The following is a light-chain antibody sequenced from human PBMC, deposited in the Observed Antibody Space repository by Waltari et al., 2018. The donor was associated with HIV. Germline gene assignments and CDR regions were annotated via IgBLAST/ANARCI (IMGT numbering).Light chain of an antibody. CDR1: SSDVGAYDF. CDR2: EVS. V-gene: IGLV2-14*01. CDR3: SSFTTSNYLL. J-gene: IGLJ2*01. Sequence: QSALTQPASVSGSPGQSITVSCTGTSSDVGAYDFVSWYQQTPGTAPKLVIYEVSYRPSGISNRFSGSKSGNTDSLTISGLQTEDEADYYCSSFTTSNYLLFGGGTKVTVL.